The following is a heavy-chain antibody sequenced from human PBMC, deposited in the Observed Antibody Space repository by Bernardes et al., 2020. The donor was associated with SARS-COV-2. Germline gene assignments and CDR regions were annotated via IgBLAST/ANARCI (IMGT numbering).Heavy chain of an antibody. D-gene: IGHD1-20*01. CDR3: ARQGYNRAWFDS. Sequence: GESLKISCKGSGYDFTSFWIGWVRQMPGKGLEWMGIIYPHDSSTRNSLSLQGQVTLSADKSIGTAYLQWNSLKASDTGMYYCARQGYNRAWFDSGAREPWSPSPQ. V-gene: IGHV5-51*01. J-gene: IGHJ5*01. CDR1: GYDFTSFW. CDR2: IYPHDSST.